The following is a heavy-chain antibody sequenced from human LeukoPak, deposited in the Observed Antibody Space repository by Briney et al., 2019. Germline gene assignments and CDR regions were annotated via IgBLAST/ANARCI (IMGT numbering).Heavy chain of an antibody. V-gene: IGHV1-69*13. D-gene: IGHD4-17*01. CDR2: IIPIFGTA. CDR1: GGTFSSYA. J-gene: IGHJ3*02. CDR3: TTDVPFFYGDGAFDT. Sequence: GASVKVSCKASGGTFSSYAISWVRQAPGQGLEWMGGIIPIFGTANYAQKFQGRVTITADESTSTAYMELSSLRSEDTAVYYCTTDVPFFYGDGAFDTWGQGTMVTVSS.